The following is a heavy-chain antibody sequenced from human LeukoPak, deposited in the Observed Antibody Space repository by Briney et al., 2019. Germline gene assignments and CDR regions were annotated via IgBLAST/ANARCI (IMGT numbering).Heavy chain of an antibody. CDR2: IYSSGST. CDR1: GGSISSSGYY. J-gene: IGHJ4*02. CDR3: ARVPLYSSGWTHDY. D-gene: IGHD6-19*01. Sequence: PSETLSLTCTVSGGSISSSGYYWSWIRQPPGKGLEWIGYIYSSGSTNCNPSLKSRVTISVDTSKNQFSLKLTSVTAADTAVYYCARVPLYSSGWTHDYWGQGTLVTVSS. V-gene: IGHV4-61*08.